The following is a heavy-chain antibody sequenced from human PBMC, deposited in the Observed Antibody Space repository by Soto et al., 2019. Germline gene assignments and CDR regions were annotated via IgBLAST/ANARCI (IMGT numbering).Heavy chain of an antibody. Sequence: LSLTCTVSGGSISSGGYYWSWIRQHPGKGLEWIGYIYYSGSTYYNPSLKSRVTISVDTSKNQFSLKLSSVTAADTAVYYCARGRVAAGYLWFDPWGQGTLVNVS. J-gene: IGHJ5*02. CDR3: ARGRVAAGYLWFDP. CDR2: IYYSGST. V-gene: IGHV4-31*03. CDR1: GGSISSGGYY. D-gene: IGHD6-13*01.